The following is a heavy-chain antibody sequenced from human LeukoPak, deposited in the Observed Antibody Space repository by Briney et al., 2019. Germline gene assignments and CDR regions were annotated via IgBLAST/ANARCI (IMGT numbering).Heavy chain of an antibody. D-gene: IGHD3-22*01. Sequence: TGGSLRLSCAASGFTFSSYAMSWVRQAPGKGLEWVSAISGSGGSTYYADSVKGRFTISRDNSKNTLYLQMNSLRAEDTAVYYCAKDDNYYDSSGYQNLDFDYWGQGTLVTVSS. CDR1: GFTFSSYA. CDR2: ISGSGGST. CDR3: AKDDNYYDSSGYQNLDFDY. J-gene: IGHJ4*02. V-gene: IGHV3-23*01.